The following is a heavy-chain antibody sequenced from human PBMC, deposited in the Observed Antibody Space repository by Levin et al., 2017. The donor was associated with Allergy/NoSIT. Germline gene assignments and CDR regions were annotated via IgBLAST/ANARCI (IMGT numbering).Heavy chain of an antibody. D-gene: IGHD6-19*01. CDR1: GGSISSYY. CDR2: IYYSGST. Sequence: SQTLSLTCTVSGGSISSYYWSWIRQPPGKGLEWIGYIYYSGSTNYNPSLKSRVTISVDTSKNQFSLKLSSVTAADTAVYYCAREAGQAYFDYWGQGTLVTVSS. V-gene: IGHV4-59*01. CDR3: AREAGQAYFDY. J-gene: IGHJ4*02.